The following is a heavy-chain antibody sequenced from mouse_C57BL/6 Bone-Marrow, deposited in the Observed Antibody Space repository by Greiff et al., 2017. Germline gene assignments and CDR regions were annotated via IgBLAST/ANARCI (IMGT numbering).Heavy chain of an antibody. V-gene: IGHV5-4*01. D-gene: IGHD4-1*01. CDR3: ARDGTGY. J-gene: IGHJ4*01. Sequence: EVKLVESGGGLVKPGGSLKLSCAASGFTFSSYAMSWVRQTPEKRLEWVATISDGGSYTYYPENVKGRFTISRDNAKNNLYLQMSHLKSEDTAMYYCARDGTGYWGQGTSVTVSS. CDR2: ISDGGSYT. CDR1: GFTFSSYA.